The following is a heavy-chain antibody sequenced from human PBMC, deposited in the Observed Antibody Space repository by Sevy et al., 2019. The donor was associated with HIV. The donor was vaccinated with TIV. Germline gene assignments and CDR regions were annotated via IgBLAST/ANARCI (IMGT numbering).Heavy chain of an antibody. V-gene: IGHV3-11*01. J-gene: IGHJ4*02. CDR3: ARDPLLGIAREVGRGGY. CDR1: GFIFSDYY. CDR2: ISGSGIT. Sequence: GGALRLSCSGSGFIFSDYYMSWIRQAPGRGLEWVSYISGSGITYYADSVEGRFTISRDNARNSLYLQMNRLRADDTAVYYCARDPLLGIAREVGRGGYWGQGTLVTVSS. D-gene: IGHD2-2*03.